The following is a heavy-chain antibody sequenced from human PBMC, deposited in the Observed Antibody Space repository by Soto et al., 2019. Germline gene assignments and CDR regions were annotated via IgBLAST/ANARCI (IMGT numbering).Heavy chain of an antibody. CDR3: ARRGSGSYYDY. V-gene: IGHV3-23*01. CDR2: ISGSGGST. CDR1: GFPFSSYA. J-gene: IGHJ4*02. Sequence: EVQRLESGGGLVQPGGSLRLSCTAPGFPFSSYAMRWVRQAPVEGLEWVSAISGSGGSTYYADSVKGRFTISSDNAKNSLYLQMTSRRAEDTAVYYCARRGSGSYYDYWGQGTLVTVSS. D-gene: IGHD1-26*01.